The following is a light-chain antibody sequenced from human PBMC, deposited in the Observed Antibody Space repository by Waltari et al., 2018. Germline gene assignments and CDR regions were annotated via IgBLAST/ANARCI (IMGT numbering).Light chain of an antibody. Sequence: DIQMTQSPSSLSASVGDRVTITCRASQSISSYLNWYQQKPGKAPELLIYAASSLQSVVPSRFSGSGSGTDFTLTISSLQPEDFATYYCQQSYSTPFTFGPGTKVDIK. CDR2: AAS. V-gene: IGKV1-39*01. CDR3: QQSYSTPFT. CDR1: QSISSY. J-gene: IGKJ3*01.